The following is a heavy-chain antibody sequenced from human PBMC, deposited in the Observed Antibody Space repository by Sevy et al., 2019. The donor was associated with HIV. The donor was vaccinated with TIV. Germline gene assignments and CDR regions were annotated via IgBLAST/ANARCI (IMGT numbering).Heavy chain of an antibody. CDR3: AGDSTTRPRVIDY. Sequence: SETLSLTCSVSGGSISSYFWTWVRQSPGKGLEWIGNIYFTGNTDYSPSLKSRVTLSLDTSKSQFSLTLKSVTAADTAIYFCAGDSTTRPRVIDYWGQGTLVTVSS. V-gene: IGHV4-59*01. D-gene: IGHD6-6*01. CDR2: IYFTGNT. J-gene: IGHJ4*02. CDR1: GGSISSYF.